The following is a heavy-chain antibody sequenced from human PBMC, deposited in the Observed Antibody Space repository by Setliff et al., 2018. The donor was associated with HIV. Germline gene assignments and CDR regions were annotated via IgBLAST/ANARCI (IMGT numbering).Heavy chain of an antibody. D-gene: IGHD3-9*01. J-gene: IGHJ4*02. CDR2: IRSSDNTM. Sequence: PGGSLRLSCAASGFTFSDFSMSWIRQAPGKGLEWISYIRSSDNTMYYADSVKGRFTISRDNAKNSLFLQLNSLRAEDAAVYYCARDGAYNIFTGLVAFDYWGQGTLVTVSS. CDR1: GFTFSDFS. V-gene: IGHV3-11*04. CDR3: ARDGAYNIFTGLVAFDY.